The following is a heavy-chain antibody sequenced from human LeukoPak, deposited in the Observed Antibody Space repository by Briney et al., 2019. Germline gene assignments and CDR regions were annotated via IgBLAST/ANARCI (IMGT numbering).Heavy chain of an antibody. V-gene: IGHV1-2*02. CDR2: IIPNSGGT. CDR1: GYTFTGYY. CDR3: ARVAYRDTGSYFGY. D-gene: IGHD1-26*01. Sequence: GASVKVSCKASGYTFTGYYMHWVRQAPGQGLEWMGWIIPNSGGTEYEQKFQGRVTMTRDTSISTVYMELRSLRSDDTAVYYCARVAYRDTGSYFGYWGQGTLVTVSS. J-gene: IGHJ4*02.